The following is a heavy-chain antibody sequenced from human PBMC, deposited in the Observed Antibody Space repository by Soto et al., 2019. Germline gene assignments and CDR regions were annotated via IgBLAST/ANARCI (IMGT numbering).Heavy chain of an antibody. V-gene: IGHV4-34*01. CDR2: INHSGST. CDR3: VRAGPNWYFDL. CDR1: GGSFSGYY. J-gene: IGHJ2*01. Sequence: QVQLQQWRAGLLKPSETLSLTCAVYGGSFSGYYWSWIRQPPGKGLEWIGEINHSGSTNYNASLKSRVTISVDTSKNQFSLKLSSVTAADTAVYYCVRAGPNWYFDLWGRGTLVTVSS.